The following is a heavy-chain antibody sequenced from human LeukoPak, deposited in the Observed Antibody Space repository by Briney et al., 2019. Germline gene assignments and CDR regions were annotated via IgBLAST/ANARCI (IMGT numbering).Heavy chain of an antibody. Sequence: PSETHSLACTVTGGSISSSSYYWPWIRQPPGKGLEWIGTIYYSGSTYYNPSLKSRVTISVDTSKNQFSLKLSSVTAADTAVYYCARVVPMYSSDWYDDYWGQGTLVTVSS. J-gene: IGHJ4*02. CDR3: ARVVPMYSSDWYDDY. D-gene: IGHD6-19*01. CDR2: IYYSGST. CDR1: GGSISSSSYY. V-gene: IGHV4-39*01.